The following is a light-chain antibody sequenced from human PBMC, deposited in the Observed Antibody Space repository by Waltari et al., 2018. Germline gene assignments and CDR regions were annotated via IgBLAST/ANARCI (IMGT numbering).Light chain of an antibody. V-gene: IGKV1-16*01. CDR1: PAINTY. CDR3: RQYNTCPFS. CDR2: ATS. J-gene: IGKJ2*03. Sequence: DIQLTQSPSSLSASAGDRATITCRASPAINTYLSWFQHKPGQPPRRLIYATSRLESGVPSRFSGSGSGTDFTLTISSLQPEDFATYYCRQYNTCPFSFGQGTKVEIK.